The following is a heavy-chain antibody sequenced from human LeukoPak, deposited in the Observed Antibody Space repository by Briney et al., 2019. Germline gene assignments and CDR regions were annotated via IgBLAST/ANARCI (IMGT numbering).Heavy chain of an antibody. V-gene: IGHV4-38-2*02. CDR3: ARHGRLGFGEFLIDY. D-gene: IGHD3-10*01. Sequence: SETLSLTCTVSGYSISSGYYWSRIRQPPGKGLEWIGEINHSGSTNYNPSLKSRVTISVDTSKNQFSLKLSSVTVADTAVYYCARHGRLGFGEFLIDYWGQGTLVTVSS. J-gene: IGHJ4*02. CDR1: GYSISSGYY. CDR2: INHSGST.